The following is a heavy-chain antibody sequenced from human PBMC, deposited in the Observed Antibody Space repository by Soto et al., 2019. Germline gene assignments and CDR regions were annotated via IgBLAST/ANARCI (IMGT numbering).Heavy chain of an antibody. CDR3: AKHDSSRSTDY. V-gene: IGHV4-59*08. Sequence: SETLYLTCTVSGGSISSDYWNWIRQPPGKGLEWIGYIHSGSTNYNASLRSRVTISVDTSKNQFSLKLSSVTAADTAVYFCAKHDSSRSTDYWGQGTQVT. CDR2: IHSGST. J-gene: IGHJ4*02. D-gene: IGHD3-22*01. CDR1: GGSISSDY.